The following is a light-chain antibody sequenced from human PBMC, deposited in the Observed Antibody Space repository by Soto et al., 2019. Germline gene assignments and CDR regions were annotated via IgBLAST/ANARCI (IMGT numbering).Light chain of an antibody. CDR2: GAS. V-gene: IGKV3-15*01. Sequence: EIVMTQSPATGSGSRVEIGTRAVRASQSVSSDLAWYHQKPGQAPRLLIYGASTRATGIPARFSGSGSGTEFTLTINSLQSQDFAVYYCQQYNNWPRTFGQGTKVDIK. CDR1: QSVSSD. CDR3: QQYNNWPRT. J-gene: IGKJ1*01.